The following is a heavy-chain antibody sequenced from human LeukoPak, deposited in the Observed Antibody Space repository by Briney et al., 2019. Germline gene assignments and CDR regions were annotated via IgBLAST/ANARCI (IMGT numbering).Heavy chain of an antibody. J-gene: IGHJ4*02. CDR3: ARDRREVFYYDSSGYHDY. CDR1: GYTFTGYY. Sequence: ASVKGSCKASGYTFTGYYMHWVRQAPGQGLEWMGRINPNSGGTNYAQKFQGRVTMTRDTSISTAYMELSRLRSDDTAVYYCARDRREVFYYDSSGYHDYWGQGTLVTVSS. CDR2: INPNSGGT. D-gene: IGHD3-22*01. V-gene: IGHV1-2*06.